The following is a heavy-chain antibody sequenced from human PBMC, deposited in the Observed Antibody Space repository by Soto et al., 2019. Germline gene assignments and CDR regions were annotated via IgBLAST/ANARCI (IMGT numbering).Heavy chain of an antibody. Sequence: GSLRLSCATSGLTFSNYAMSWVRQAPGGGLEWVSSMSGSSSTTYYADSVRGRFTIFRDRSKNTLYLQMSSLRAEDTALYYCAKNQERELPRVTDFWGQGTLVTVSS. J-gene: IGHJ4*02. CDR2: MSGSSSTT. CDR1: GLTFSNYA. CDR3: AKNQERELPRVTDF. V-gene: IGHV3-23*01. D-gene: IGHD1-7*01.